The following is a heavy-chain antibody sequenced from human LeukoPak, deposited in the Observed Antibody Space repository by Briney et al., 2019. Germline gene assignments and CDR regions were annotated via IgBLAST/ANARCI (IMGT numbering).Heavy chain of an antibody. D-gene: IGHD4/OR15-4a*01. V-gene: IGHV3-53*01. CDR3: ARGQGASRGWFDP. J-gene: IGHJ5*02. CDR2: FYSGGST. CDR1: GFTVSSNY. Sequence: GSLSLSCAASGFTVSSNYVTWVRQAPGKGLEWVSVFYSGGSTYYADSVQGRFTLSRDNSKNTVYLQMNSLRAEDTAVYYCARGQGASRGWFDPWGQGTLVTVSS.